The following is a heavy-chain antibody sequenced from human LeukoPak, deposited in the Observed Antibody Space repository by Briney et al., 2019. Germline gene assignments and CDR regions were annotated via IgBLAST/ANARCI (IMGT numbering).Heavy chain of an antibody. J-gene: IGHJ3*02. CDR1: GYSISSGYY. Sequence: SETLSLTCSVSGYSISSGYYWGWIRQTPGEGVEWIGSIYHTGTTNSNPSLKSRVTISIDTSENEVSLRLSSVTAADTALYYCVRYASNYHMRGFDMWGPGPLVTVSS. V-gene: IGHV4-38-2*02. CDR3: VRYASNYHMRGFDM. CDR2: IYHTGTT. D-gene: IGHD1-7*01.